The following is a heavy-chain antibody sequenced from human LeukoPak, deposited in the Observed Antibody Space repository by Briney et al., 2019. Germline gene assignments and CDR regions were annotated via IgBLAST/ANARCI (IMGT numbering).Heavy chain of an antibody. D-gene: IGHD4-17*01. Sequence: SETLSPTCAVSGVSFDDYHWSWVRQTPGKGLEWLGEINHSGYTNDSPSLKSRVTLSIDTSNKQFSLNLRSVTVADAGIYYCTRMTTGHDYWGQGTLVTVSS. CDR3: TRMTTGHDY. CDR2: INHSGYT. CDR1: GVSFDDYH. V-gene: IGHV4-34*01. J-gene: IGHJ4*02.